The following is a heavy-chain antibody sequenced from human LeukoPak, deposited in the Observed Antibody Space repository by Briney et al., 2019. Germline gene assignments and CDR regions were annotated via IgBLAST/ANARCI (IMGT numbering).Heavy chain of an antibody. CDR2: ISYDGSNK. D-gene: IGHD1-26*01. CDR3: ARDPGAGASFLDY. Sequence: GGSLRLSCAASGFTFSSYGMHWVRQAPGKGLEWVAVISYDGSNKYYADSVKGRFTISRDNSKNTLYLQMNSLRAEDTALYFCARDPGAGASFLDYWGQGTLVTVSS. CDR1: GFTFSSYG. J-gene: IGHJ4*02. V-gene: IGHV3-30*03.